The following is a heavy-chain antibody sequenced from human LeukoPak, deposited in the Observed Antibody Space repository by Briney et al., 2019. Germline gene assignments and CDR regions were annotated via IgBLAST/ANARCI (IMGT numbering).Heavy chain of an antibody. V-gene: IGHV1-18*04. Sequence: ASVKVSCKASGYTFTSYGSSGVRQAPGKGLEWMGWISAYNGNTNYAQKLQGRVTMTTDTSTSTAYMELRSLRSDDTAVYYCARGVSSGWTDWFDPWGQGTLVTVSS. CDR3: ARGVSSGWTDWFDP. D-gene: IGHD6-19*01. CDR2: ISAYNGNT. CDR1: GYTFTSYG. J-gene: IGHJ5*02.